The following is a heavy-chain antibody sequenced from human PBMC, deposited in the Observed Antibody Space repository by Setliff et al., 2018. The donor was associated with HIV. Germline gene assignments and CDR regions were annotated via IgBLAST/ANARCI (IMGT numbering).Heavy chain of an antibody. J-gene: IGHJ6*03. CDR2: VNPNSGDA. CDR1: GYTFTGHY. CDR3: ARDGDSSGWYGYYYYMDV. Sequence: ASVKVSCKASGYTFTGHYLHWVRQAPGQGLEWLGWVNPNSGDAIYAQKFQGRVTITADKSTSTAYMELSSLRSEDTAVYYCARDGDSSGWYGYYYYMDVWGKGTTVTVSS. V-gene: IGHV1-2*02. D-gene: IGHD6-19*01.